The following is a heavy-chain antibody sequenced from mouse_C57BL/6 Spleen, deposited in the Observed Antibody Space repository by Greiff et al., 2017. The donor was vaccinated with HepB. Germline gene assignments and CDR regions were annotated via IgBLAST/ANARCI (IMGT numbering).Heavy chain of an antibody. CDR3: TRDRDDGCCGYAMDY. D-gene: IGHD2-3*01. CDR1: GFTFSSYA. J-gene: IGHJ4*01. CDR2: ISSGGDYI. Sequence: DVKLEESGEGLVKPGGSLKLSCAASGFTFSSYAMSWVRQTPEKRLEWVAYISSGGDYIYYAATVKGRFTISRDNARNTLYLQMSSLKSEDTAMYYCTRDRDDGCCGYAMDYWGQGTSVTVSS. V-gene: IGHV5-9-1*02.